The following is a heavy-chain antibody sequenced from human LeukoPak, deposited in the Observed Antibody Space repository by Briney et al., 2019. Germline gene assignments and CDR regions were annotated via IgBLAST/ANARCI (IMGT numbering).Heavy chain of an antibody. CDR3: ARFTPMVRGVNSYYFDY. J-gene: IGHJ4*02. D-gene: IGHD3-10*01. CDR1: GGSISSYY. CDR2: IYYSGST. V-gene: IGHV4-59*08. Sequence: PSETLSLTCTVSGGSISSYYWSWIRQPPGKGLEWIGYIYYSGSTNYNPSLKSRVTISVDTSKNQFSLKLRSVTAADTAVYYCARFTPMVRGVNSYYFDYWGQGTLVTVSS.